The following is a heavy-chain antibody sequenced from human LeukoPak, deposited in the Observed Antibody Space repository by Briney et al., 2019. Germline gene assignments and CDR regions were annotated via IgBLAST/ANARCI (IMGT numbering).Heavy chain of an antibody. D-gene: IGHD3-22*01. J-gene: IGHJ4*02. V-gene: IGHV3-15*01. CDR2: IKSKTDGGTT. Sequence: PGGSLRLSCAASGFTFSNAWMSWVRQAPGKGLEWVGRIKSKTDGGTTDYAAPVKGRFTISKDDSKNTLYLQMNSLRTEDTAVYYCTTVPYYYDNSGYYHGVFDYWGQGTLVTVSS. CDR3: TTVPYYYDNSGYYHGVFDY. CDR1: GFTFSNAW.